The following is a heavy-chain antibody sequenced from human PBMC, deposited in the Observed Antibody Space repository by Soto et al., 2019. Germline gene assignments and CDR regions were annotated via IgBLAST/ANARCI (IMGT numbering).Heavy chain of an antibody. Sequence: QVQLVHSGAEVKKPGASVKVSCKASGDTFTGYYMHWVRQAPGQGLEWMGWINPNSGGTNYAQKFQGWVSITRGPSVGPACMELSRLRSDDTAVYYCARGHGLRYFDWLVDDWGQGALVTVSS. CDR2: INPNSGGT. J-gene: IGHJ4*02. V-gene: IGHV1-2*04. CDR1: GDTFTGYY. CDR3: ARGHGLRYFDWLVDD. D-gene: IGHD3-9*01.